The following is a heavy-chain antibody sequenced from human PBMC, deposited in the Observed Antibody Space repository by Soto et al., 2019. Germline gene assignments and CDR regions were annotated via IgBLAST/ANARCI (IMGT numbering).Heavy chain of an antibody. CDR3: ARDAARESYGLNYFEY. D-gene: IGHD3-3*01. J-gene: IGHJ4*02. CDR1: GFTFSTSG. V-gene: IGHV3-30*03. Sequence: QVQLVESGGGVVQPGRSLRLSCAASGFTFSTSGMHWIRQAPGKGLEWVAVISYHGYNKHYGDAVKGRFTISRDNSNNTLFLQMNSLRVEDTAVYYCARDAARESYGLNYFEYWGQGALVTVSS. CDR2: ISYHGYNK.